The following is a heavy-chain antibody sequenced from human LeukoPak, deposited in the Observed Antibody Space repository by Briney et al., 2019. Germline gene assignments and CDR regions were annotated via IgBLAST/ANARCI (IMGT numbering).Heavy chain of an antibody. V-gene: IGHV4-39*01. CDR1: GGSISSSSYY. D-gene: IGHD5-12*01. Sequence: SETLSLTCTVSGGSISSSSYYWGWIRQPPGKGLEWIGSIYYSGSTYYNPSLKSRVTISVDTSKNQFSLKLSSVTAADTAVYYCARGLPADYWGQGTLVTVSS. CDR2: IYYSGST. J-gene: IGHJ4*02. CDR3: ARGLPADY.